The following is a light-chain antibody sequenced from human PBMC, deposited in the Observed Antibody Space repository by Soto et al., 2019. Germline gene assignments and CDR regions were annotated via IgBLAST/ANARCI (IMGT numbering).Light chain of an antibody. CDR3: QQYNICPPLT. J-gene: IGKJ5*01. CDR2: GAS. V-gene: IGKV3-15*01. CDR1: EYVSNN. Sequence: ETVMTQSPATLSVSPGARVTLSCRASEYVSNNLAWYQQRPGQPPRLLIYGASTRATGIPSRFSGSGSRTELTLTISGLQSEDFAIDFWQQYNICPPLTFGQGTRLEVK.